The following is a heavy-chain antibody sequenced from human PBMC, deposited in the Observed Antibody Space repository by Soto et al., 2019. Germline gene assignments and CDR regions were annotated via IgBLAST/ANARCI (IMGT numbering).Heavy chain of an antibody. CDR2: IYHSGST. J-gene: IGHJ6*02. CDR1: GGSISSSNW. D-gene: IGHD5-12*01. Sequence: SETLSLTCAVSGGSISSSNWWSWVRQPPGKGLEWIGEIYHSGSTNYNPSLKSRVTISVDKSKNQFSLKLSSVTAADTAVYYCARSNGVATSLLYYYYYGMDVWGQGTTVTVS. V-gene: IGHV4-4*02. CDR3: ARSNGVATSLLYYYYYGMDV.